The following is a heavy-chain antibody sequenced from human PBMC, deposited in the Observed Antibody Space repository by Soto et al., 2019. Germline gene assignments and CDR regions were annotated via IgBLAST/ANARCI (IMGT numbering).Heavy chain of an antibody. CDR1: GFTFSSYS. CDR2: ISSSSSYI. J-gene: IGHJ4*02. V-gene: IGHV3-21*01. Sequence: GGSLRLSCAASGFTFSSYSMNWVRQAPGKGLEWVSSISSSSSYIYYADSVKGRFTISRDNAKNSLYLQMNSLRAEDTAVYYCARPVGSTAAGDYWGQGTLVTVSS. D-gene: IGHD6-13*01. CDR3: ARPVGSTAAGDY.